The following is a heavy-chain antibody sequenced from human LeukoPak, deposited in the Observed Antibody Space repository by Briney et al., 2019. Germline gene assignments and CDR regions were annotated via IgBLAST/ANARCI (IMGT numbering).Heavy chain of an antibody. CDR3: ARHGGSISSYGDFSDY. CDR1: GGSFSSSY. CDR2: IDHSGST. D-gene: IGHD6-13*01. J-gene: IGHJ4*02. Sequence: PSETLSLTCIVYGGSFSSSYWSWIRQPPGKGLEWIGEIDHSGSTNYNPSLKSRVTLSVDTTKNQFSLKLSSVTAADTAVYYCARHGGSISSYGDFSDYWGQGNLLTVSS. V-gene: IGHV4-34*01.